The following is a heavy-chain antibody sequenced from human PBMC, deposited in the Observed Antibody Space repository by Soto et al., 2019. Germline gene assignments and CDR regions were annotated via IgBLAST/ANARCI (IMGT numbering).Heavy chain of an antibody. CDR1: GFTLSSHW. CDR3: TKAALERATNQEFDY. Sequence: RLSCAASGFTLSSHWMSWVRQAPGKGLEWVANINQDGSEKYYVDSVKGRFTISRDNAKNSLYLQMNSLRSEDTALYYCTKAALERATNQEFDYWGQGTLGTVS. V-gene: IGHV3-7*03. D-gene: IGHD5-12*01. J-gene: IGHJ4*02. CDR2: INQDGSEK.